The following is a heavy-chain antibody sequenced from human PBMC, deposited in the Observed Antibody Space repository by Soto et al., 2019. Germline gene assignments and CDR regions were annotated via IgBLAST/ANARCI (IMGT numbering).Heavy chain of an antibody. V-gene: IGHV3-23*01. J-gene: IGHJ4*02. CDR2: ISGSGGST. CDR3: AKDSLMIVVVTPDY. Sequence: PRGSLIQSCAASVFSFSRYRMRWVRQAPGKGLEWVSAISGSGGSTYYADSVKGRFTISRDNSKNTLYLQMNSLRAEDTAVYYCAKDSLMIVVVTPDYWGQGTLVTVTS. CDR1: VFSFSRYR. D-gene: IGHD3-22*01.